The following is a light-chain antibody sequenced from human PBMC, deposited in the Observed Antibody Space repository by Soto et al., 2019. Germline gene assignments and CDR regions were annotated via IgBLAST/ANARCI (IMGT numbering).Light chain of an antibody. CDR3: CSYAGSYTYV. Sequence: QSVLPQPRSVSGSPGQSVTISCTGTSSDVGGYNYVSWYQQHPGKAPKLMIFDVSKRPSGVPDRFSGSKSGYTASLTISGLQAEDEADYYCCSYAGSYTYVFGTGTKVTVL. CDR2: DVS. J-gene: IGLJ1*01. V-gene: IGLV2-11*01. CDR1: SSDVGGYNY.